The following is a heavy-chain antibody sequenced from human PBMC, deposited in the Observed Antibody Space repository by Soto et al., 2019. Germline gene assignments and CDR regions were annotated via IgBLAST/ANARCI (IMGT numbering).Heavy chain of an antibody. Sequence: QLQLQESGPGLVKPSETLSLTCTVSGGSISSSDFYWGWLRQPPGKGLDFIGSMYYSGTTYYNPSLKNRITISVDTSKNQFSLKLISVTAADTAVYYCAVVDSTGNWFDPWGQGALFTVSS. CDR1: GGSISSSDFY. J-gene: IGHJ5*02. D-gene: IGHD3-22*01. CDR3: AVVDSTGNWFDP. V-gene: IGHV4-39*01. CDR2: MYYSGTT.